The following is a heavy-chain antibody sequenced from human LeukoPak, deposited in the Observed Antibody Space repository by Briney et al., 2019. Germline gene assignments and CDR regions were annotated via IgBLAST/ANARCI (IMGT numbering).Heavy chain of an antibody. V-gene: IGHV3-23*01. Sequence: GGSLRLSCAASGFTFSSYAMSWVRQAPGKGLEWVSAISGSGGSTYYADSVRGRFTISRDNSKNTLYLQMNSLRAEDTAVYYCAKDLVGGDSSGYYYHDYWGQGTLVTVSS. CDR1: GFTFSSYA. CDR2: ISGSGGST. D-gene: IGHD3-22*01. J-gene: IGHJ4*02. CDR3: AKDLVGGDSSGYYYHDY.